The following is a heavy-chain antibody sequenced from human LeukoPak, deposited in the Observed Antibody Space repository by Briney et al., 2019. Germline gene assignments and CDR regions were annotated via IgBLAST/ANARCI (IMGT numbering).Heavy chain of an antibody. Sequence: PGGSLRLSCAASGFTFSSYAMHWVRQAPGKGLEWVAVISYDGSNKYYADSVKGRFTISRDNSKNTLYLQMNSLRAEDTAVYYCARHTPLRYFVDWGQGTLVTVSS. CDR1: GFTFSSYA. V-gene: IGHV3-30*04. J-gene: IGHJ4*02. D-gene: IGHD3-9*01. CDR3: ARHTPLRYFVD. CDR2: ISYDGSNK.